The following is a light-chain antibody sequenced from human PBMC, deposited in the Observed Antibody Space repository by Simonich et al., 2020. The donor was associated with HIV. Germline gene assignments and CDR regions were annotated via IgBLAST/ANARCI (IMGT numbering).Light chain of an antibody. CDR2: WAA. CDR1: QSVLYPSNNKTY. Sequence: DIVMTQSPDSLAVSLGERATINCKSSQSVLYPSNNKTYLAWYQQKPGQPPKLRIYWAATRESGVPDRFSASGSGTDFTLTISSLQAEDVAIYYCQQYYSTPPTFGQGTKVEIK. CDR3: QQYYSTPPT. J-gene: IGKJ1*01. V-gene: IGKV4-1*01.